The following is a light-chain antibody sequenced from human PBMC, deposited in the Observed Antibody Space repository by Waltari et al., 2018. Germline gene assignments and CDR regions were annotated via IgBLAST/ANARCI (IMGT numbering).Light chain of an antibody. CDR3: QSYDTSLSVV. V-gene: IGLV1-40*01. CDR1: SSNIGAGYD. Sequence: QSVLTQPPSVSVAPGQRVALSCTGSSSNIGAGYDVHWYQQLPRTAPKLLIYGNNNRPSGVPDRFFGSTYGTSASLAITGLQAEDEADYYCQSYDTSLSVVFGGGTKLTVL. CDR2: GNN. J-gene: IGLJ3*02.